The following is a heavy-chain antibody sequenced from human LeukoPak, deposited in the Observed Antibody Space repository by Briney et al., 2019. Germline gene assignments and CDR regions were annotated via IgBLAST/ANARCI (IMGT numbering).Heavy chain of an antibody. CDR1: AFTLSSFK. CDR2: RSPSSSYI. CDR3: ARDLTGGEYFDS. Sequence: GGSLRLSGAASAFTLSSFKMAWVRQAPVKGLECVASRSPSSSYISYADSLKGPLTVSKDNTKNSVFLQISSLRAEDKAAYYRARDLTGGEYFDSWGQGTLVSVSS. J-gene: IGHJ4*02. V-gene: IGHV3-21*01. D-gene: IGHD3-16*01.